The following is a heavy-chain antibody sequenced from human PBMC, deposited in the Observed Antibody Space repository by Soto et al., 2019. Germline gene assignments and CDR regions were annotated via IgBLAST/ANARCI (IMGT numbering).Heavy chain of an antibody. Sequence: QVHLVQSGAEVKKPGASVKVSCKASGYTFTSYGITWVRQAPGQGLEWMGWISAHNGNTDYAQKVQGRVIVTRDTPTSTAYMELRSLRSDDTAVYYCARGRYGDSWGQGALVTVSS. CDR1: GYTFTSYG. CDR2: ISAHNGNT. CDR3: ARGRYGDS. D-gene: IGHD1-1*01. V-gene: IGHV1-18*01. J-gene: IGHJ4*02.